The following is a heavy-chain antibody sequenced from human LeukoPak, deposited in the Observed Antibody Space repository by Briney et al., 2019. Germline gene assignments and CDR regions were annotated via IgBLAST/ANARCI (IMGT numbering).Heavy chain of an antibody. CDR2: ITGSGGAT. CDR3: ARSLTMVRAYDY. J-gene: IGHJ4*02. CDR1: GFSFSSYG. D-gene: IGHD3-10*01. Sequence: GGSLRLSCAASGFSFSSYGINWVRQAPGKGLEWVSAITGSGGATFYADSVKGRFTISRDNSKNTVYLQMNSLRTEDTAVYYCARSLTMVRAYDYWGQGTLVTVSS. V-gene: IGHV3-23*01.